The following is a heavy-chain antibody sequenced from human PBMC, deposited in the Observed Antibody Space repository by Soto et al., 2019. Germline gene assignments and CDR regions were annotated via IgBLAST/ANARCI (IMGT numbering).Heavy chain of an antibody. J-gene: IGHJ4*02. V-gene: IGHV4-34*01. Sequence: QVQLQLWGAGLLKPSESLSLTCAVYGGSFSDFYWTWISQLPGKGLEWIGEINHSGNTNYKPSLKGRVATSVDTSKNQFSLYLGSVTAADTAVYYCGPRGAVADPRGYWGQGTLVTVSS. CDR2: INHSGNT. D-gene: IGHD6-19*01. CDR3: GPRGAVADPRGY. CDR1: GGSFSDFY.